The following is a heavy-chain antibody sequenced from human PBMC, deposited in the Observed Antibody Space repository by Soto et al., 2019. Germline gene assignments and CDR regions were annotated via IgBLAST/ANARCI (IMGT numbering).Heavy chain of an antibody. CDR2: MANDGSNE. V-gene: IGHV3-30*18. CDR1: GFSFSSYG. D-gene: IGHD6-13*01. CDR3: AKRSGGSSWYAPDY. Sequence: QVQLVESGGGVVQPGRSLRLSCAASGFSFSSYGMHWVRQAPGEGLEWVAVMANDGSNEYYADSVKGRFTISRDNSKNTLYLQVDSLRAEDTAVYYGAKRSGGSSWYAPDYWGQGTLVTVSS. J-gene: IGHJ4*02.